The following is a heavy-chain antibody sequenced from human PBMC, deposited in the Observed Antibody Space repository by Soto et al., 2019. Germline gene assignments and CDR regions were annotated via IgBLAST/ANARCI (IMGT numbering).Heavy chain of an antibody. CDR2: IYTSGST. V-gene: IGHV4-4*07. Sequence: SETLYLGCTVSGGSICSYYWSWIRQPAGKGLEWIGRIYTSGSTNYNPSLKSRVTMSVDTSKNQFSLKLSSVTAADTAVYYCARGDLPGIAAAGTANYGMDVWGQGTTVTVSS. CDR3: ARGDLPGIAAAGTANYGMDV. J-gene: IGHJ6*02. CDR1: GGSICSYY. D-gene: IGHD6-13*01.